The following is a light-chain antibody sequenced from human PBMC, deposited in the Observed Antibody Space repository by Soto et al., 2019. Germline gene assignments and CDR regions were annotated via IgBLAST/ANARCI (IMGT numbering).Light chain of an antibody. CDR2: DVS. J-gene: IGLJ1*01. V-gene: IGLV2-14*01. CDR1: SSDVGGYNY. Sequence: QSALTQPASVSGSPGQSITISCTGTSSDVGGYNYVSWYQQHPGKAPKLMIYDVSNRFSGVSNRFSGSKSGNTASLTISGLHAEDEADYYCSSYTSSSTLDVFGTGTKLTVL. CDR3: SSYTSSSTLDV.